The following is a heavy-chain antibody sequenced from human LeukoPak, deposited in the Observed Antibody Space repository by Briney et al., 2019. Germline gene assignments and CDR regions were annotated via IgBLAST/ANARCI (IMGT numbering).Heavy chain of an antibody. Sequence: PSETLSLTCTVSGDSISSSGDYWGWIRQPPGKGLEWIGNIYYSGSTYYSPSLKSRVTIAVDTSKNQFSLKLTSVTAADTAVYHCARVGATYAHYYMDVWGKGTTVTVAS. V-gene: IGHV4-39*01. D-gene: IGHD3-16*01. CDR1: GDSISSSGDY. CDR3: ARVGATYAHYYMDV. J-gene: IGHJ6*03. CDR2: IYYSGST.